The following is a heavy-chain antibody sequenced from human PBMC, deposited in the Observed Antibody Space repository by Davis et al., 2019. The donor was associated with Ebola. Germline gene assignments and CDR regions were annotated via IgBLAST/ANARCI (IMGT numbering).Heavy chain of an antibody. J-gene: IGHJ4*02. CDR3: AGHSSAAVFGY. CDR1: GGSFSAYY. CDR2: IEGGGFT. D-gene: IGHD6-13*01. V-gene: IGHV4-34*01. Sequence: SETLSLTCGVSGGSFSAYYWSWIRQPPGKGLEWIGNIEGGGFTNYHPSPKSRVTISIDASKNQVSLKLSSVTAADTAVYYCAGHSSAAVFGYWGQGTLVTVSS.